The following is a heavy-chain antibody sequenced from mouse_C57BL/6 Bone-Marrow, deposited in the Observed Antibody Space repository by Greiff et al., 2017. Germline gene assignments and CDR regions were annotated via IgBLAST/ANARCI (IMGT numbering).Heavy chain of an antibody. J-gene: IGHJ2*01. V-gene: IGHV1-64*01. CDR2: IHPNSGST. Sequence: VQLQESGAELVKPGASVTLSCKASGYTFTSYWMHWVKQRPGQGLEWIGMIHPNSGSTNYNEKFKSKATLTVDKSSSTAYMQLSSLTSEDAAVYYCDTNYYGSSWCYFDYWGQGTTLTVSS. CDR1: GYTFTSYW. CDR3: DTNYYGSSWCYFDY. D-gene: IGHD1-1*01.